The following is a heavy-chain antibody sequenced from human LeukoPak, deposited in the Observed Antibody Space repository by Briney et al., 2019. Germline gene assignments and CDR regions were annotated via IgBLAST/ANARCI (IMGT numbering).Heavy chain of an antibody. D-gene: IGHD1-1*01. CDR3: ASILLERRGLCIDY. CDR1: GGPISSSSYY. V-gene: IGHV4-39*01. CDR2: IYYSGST. J-gene: IGHJ4*02. Sequence: SETLSLTCTVSGGPISSSSYYWGWIRQPPGKGLEWIGSIYYSGSTYYNPSLKSRVTISVDTSKNQFSLKLSSVTATDTAVYYCASILLERRGLCIDYWGQGTLVTVSS.